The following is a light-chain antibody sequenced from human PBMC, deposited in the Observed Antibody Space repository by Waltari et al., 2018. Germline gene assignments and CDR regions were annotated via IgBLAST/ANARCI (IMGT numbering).Light chain of an antibody. CDR1: SSNLGSHT. V-gene: IGLV1-44*01. Sequence: QSVLTQPPSASGTPGQGVTISCSGSSSNLGSHTLTWYQQPPGTAPKLLTYTNNQRPSGVPDRFSGSKSGTSGSLAISGLQSEDEADYYCSTWDDSLNGVMFGGGTKLTVL. CDR3: STWDDSLNGVM. CDR2: TNN. J-gene: IGLJ3*02.